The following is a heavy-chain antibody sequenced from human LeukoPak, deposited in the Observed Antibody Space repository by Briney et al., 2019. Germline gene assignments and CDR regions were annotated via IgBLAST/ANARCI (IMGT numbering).Heavy chain of an antibody. CDR1: GFTFSSYG. CDR3: AKIPHSSGWYSVDY. D-gene: IGHD6-19*01. V-gene: IGHV3-30*02. Sequence: GGSLRLSCAASGFTFSSYGMRWVRQAPGKGLEWVAFIRYDGSNKYYADSVKGRFTISRDNSKNTLYLQMNSLRAEDTAVYYCAKIPHSSGWYSVDYWGQGTLVTVSS. J-gene: IGHJ4*02. CDR2: IRYDGSNK.